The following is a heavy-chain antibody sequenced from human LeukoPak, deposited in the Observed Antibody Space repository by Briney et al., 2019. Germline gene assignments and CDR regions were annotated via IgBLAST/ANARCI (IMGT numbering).Heavy chain of an antibody. V-gene: IGHV3-53*01. Sequence: GGSLRLSCAASGFTVSGNYMIWVRQTPGKRLEWVSLIYSGGNTYYTDSVKGRFTISRDNSENTLYLQMNSLRTEDTAVYYCARVADYYVSGHFDYGGQGTLVTVSS. J-gene: IGHJ4*02. CDR3: ARVADYYVSGHFDY. CDR2: IYSGGNT. CDR1: GFTVSGNY. D-gene: IGHD3-10*01.